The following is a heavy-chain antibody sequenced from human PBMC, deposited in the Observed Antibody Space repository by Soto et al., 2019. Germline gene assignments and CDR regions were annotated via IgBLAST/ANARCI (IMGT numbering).Heavy chain of an antibody. J-gene: IGHJ4*02. D-gene: IGHD1-1*01. CDR1: GYTFTSYA. CDR3: AAGGTRWLHSPFDY. V-gene: IGHV1-18*01. Sequence: QVQLVQSGAEVKKPGASVKVSCKASGYTFTSYAISWVRQAPGQGLEWMGWISAYNGNTNYAQKLQGRVTMTEDTSTDSTYLELSSLRSEDTAVYYCAAGGTRWLHSPFDYWGQGTLVTISS. CDR2: ISAYNGNT.